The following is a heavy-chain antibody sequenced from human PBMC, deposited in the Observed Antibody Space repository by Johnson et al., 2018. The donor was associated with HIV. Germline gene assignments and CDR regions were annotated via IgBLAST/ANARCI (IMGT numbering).Heavy chain of an antibody. CDR2: ISGTGGTT. J-gene: IGHJ3*02. V-gene: IGHV3-23*04. CDR3: SKDVLSLGYCSGGGCWEDAFDI. Sequence: VQLVESGGGLVQPGGSLRMSCVASGFTFSTYGMTWVRQAPGKGLEWVSAISGTGGTTYYADSVRGRFSISRDNSKNTLYLQMNSLRAEDTAVYYCSKDVLSLGYCSGGGCWEDAFDIWGQGTKVTVSS. CDR1: GFTFSTYG. D-gene: IGHD2-15*01.